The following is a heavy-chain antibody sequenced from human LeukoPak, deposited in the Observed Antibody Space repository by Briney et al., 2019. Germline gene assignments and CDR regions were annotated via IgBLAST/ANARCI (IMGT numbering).Heavy chain of an antibody. V-gene: IGHV3-7*01. CDR3: ARPLHYDILTVDY. D-gene: IGHD3-9*01. Sequence: GGSLRLSCAASGFTFSSYWMNWVRQAPGKGLEWVANIKQDGSEKYYVDSVKGRFTISRDNAKNSLYLQMNSLRAEDTAVYYCARPLHYDILTVDYWGQGTLVTVSS. CDR1: GFTFSSYW. CDR2: IKQDGSEK. J-gene: IGHJ4*02.